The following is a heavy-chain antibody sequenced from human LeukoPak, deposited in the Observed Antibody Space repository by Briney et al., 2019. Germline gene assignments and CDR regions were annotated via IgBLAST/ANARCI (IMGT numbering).Heavy chain of an antibody. J-gene: IGHJ4*02. Sequence: GGSLRLSCAASGFTFSSYSMNWVRQAPGKGLEWVSSISSSSSYIYYADSVKGRFTISRDNAKNPLYLQMNSLRAEDTAVYYCAKGGITVPYDYWGQGTLVTVSS. CDR3: AKGGITVPYDY. D-gene: IGHD2-2*01. CDR1: GFTFSSYS. CDR2: ISSSSSYI. V-gene: IGHV3-21*01.